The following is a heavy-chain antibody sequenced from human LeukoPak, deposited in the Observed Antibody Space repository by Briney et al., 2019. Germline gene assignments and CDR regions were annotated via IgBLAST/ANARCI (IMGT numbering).Heavy chain of an antibody. D-gene: IGHD1-26*01. CDR2: IYYSGST. CDR1: GGSISSYY. Sequence: SETLSLTCTVSGGSISSYYWSWIRQPPGKGLEWIGYIYYSGSTNYNPSLKSRVTISVDTSKNQFSLKLSSVTAADTAVYYCASQEWELFPFGYWGQGTLVTVPS. V-gene: IGHV4-59*08. CDR3: ASQEWELFPFGY. J-gene: IGHJ4*02.